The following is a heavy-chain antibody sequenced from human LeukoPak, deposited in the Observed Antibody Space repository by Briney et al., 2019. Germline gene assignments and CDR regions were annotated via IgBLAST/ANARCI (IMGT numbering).Heavy chain of an antibody. Sequence: SETLSLTCTVSGGSISSYYWSWIRQPPGKGLEWIGYIYYSGSTNYNPSLKSRVTISVDTSKNQFSLKLSSVTAADTAVYYCARGPRGYSSSWYPRMDVWGQGTTVTVSS. J-gene: IGHJ6*02. CDR3: ARGPRGYSSSWYPRMDV. V-gene: IGHV4-59*12. CDR1: GGSISSYY. D-gene: IGHD6-13*01. CDR2: IYYSGST.